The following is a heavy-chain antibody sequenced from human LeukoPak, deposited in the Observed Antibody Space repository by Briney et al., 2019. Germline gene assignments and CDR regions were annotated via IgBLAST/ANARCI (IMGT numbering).Heavy chain of an antibody. CDR2: ISYDGSNK. CDR3: ASGSIAVAGYY. V-gene: IGHV3-30-3*01. D-gene: IGHD6-19*01. Sequence: PGGSLRLSCAASGFTFSSYAMLWVRQAPGKGLEWVAVISYDGSNKYYADSVKGRFTISRDNSKNTLYLQMNSLRAEDTAVYYCASGSIAVAGYYWGQGTLVTVSS. CDR1: GFTFSSYA. J-gene: IGHJ4*02.